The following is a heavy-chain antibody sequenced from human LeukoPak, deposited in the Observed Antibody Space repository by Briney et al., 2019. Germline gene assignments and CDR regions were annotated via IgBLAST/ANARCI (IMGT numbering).Heavy chain of an antibody. CDR1: GGSISSGDYY. V-gene: IGHV4-30-4*01. D-gene: IGHD2-15*01. Sequence: PSQTLSLNCTVSGGSISSGDYYWRWIRQPPGKGLEWIGYIYYSGSTYYNPSLKSRVTISVDTSKNQFSLKLSSVTAADTAVYYCARYCSGGSCYADFDYWGQGTLVTVSS. CDR2: IYYSGST. CDR3: ARYCSGGSCYADFDY. J-gene: IGHJ4*02.